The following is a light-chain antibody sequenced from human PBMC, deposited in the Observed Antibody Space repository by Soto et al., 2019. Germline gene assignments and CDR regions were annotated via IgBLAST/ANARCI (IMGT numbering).Light chain of an antibody. Sequence: DIQMTQSPSSLSASVGDRVTITCRASQRISKNLKSYQQKPGKAPNLLIYVVSTLQSGVPSRFSGSGSGANFTLTIANLHHEDFAPYYCQQSLNTSCTFCHRTKLEIK. CDR1: QRISKN. CDR3: QQSLNTSCT. J-gene: IGKJ2*02. V-gene: IGKV1-39*01. CDR2: VVS.